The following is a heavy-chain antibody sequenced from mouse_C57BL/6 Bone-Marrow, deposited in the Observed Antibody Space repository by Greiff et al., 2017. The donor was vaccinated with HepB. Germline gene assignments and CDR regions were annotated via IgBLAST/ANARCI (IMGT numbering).Heavy chain of an antibody. Sequence: VQRVESDAELVKPGASVKISCKVSGYTFTDHTIHWMKQRPEQGLEWIGYIYPRDGSTKYNEKLKGKATLTADKSSSTAYMQLNSLTSEDSAVYFCARDGYYVGFAYWGQGTLVTVSA. CDR2: IYPRDGST. V-gene: IGHV1-78*01. J-gene: IGHJ3*01. D-gene: IGHD2-3*01. CDR1: GYTFTDHT. CDR3: ARDGYYVGFAY.